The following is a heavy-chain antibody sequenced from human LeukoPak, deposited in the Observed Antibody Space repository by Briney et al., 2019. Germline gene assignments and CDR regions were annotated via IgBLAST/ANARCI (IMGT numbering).Heavy chain of an antibody. V-gene: IGHV3-30*04. D-gene: IGHD6-19*01. CDR2: ISYDGSNK. CDR1: GFTFSSYA. Sequence: GGSLRLSCAASGFTFSSYAMHWVRQAPGKGLEWVAVISYDGSNKYYADSVKGRFTISRDNSKNTLYLQMNSLRAEDTAVYYCATTGAVAGISGGGFDVFDIWGQGTMVTVSS. J-gene: IGHJ3*02. CDR3: ATTGAVAGISGGGFDVFDI.